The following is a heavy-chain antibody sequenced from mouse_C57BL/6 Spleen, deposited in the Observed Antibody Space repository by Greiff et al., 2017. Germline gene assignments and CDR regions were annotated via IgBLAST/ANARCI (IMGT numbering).Heavy chain of an antibody. CDR2: ISNGGGST. CDR1: GFTFSDYY. CDR3: ARRRDYDVFDY. J-gene: IGHJ2*01. V-gene: IGHV5-12*01. Sequence: EVHLVESGGGLVQPGGSLKLSCAASGFTFSDYYMYWVRQTPEKRLEWVAYISNGGGSTYYPDTVKGRFTISRDNAKNTLYLQMSRLKSEDTAMYYCARRRDYDVFDYWGQGTTLTVSS. D-gene: IGHD2-4*01.